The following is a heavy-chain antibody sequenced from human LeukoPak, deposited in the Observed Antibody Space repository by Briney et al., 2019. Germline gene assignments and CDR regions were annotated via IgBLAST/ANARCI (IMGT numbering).Heavy chain of an antibody. CDR1: GYSFTNYW. V-gene: IGHV5-51*01. D-gene: IGHD6-6*01. Sequence: GESLKISCKGSGYSFTNYWIGWVRQMPGKGLEWMGVIYPGDSDTRYSPSFQGQVIISADKSISTAYLQWSSLKASDTAMYYCAKLGGSSSEPSSYWGQGTLVTVSS. CDR3: AKLGGSSSEPSSY. CDR2: IYPGDSDT. J-gene: IGHJ4*02.